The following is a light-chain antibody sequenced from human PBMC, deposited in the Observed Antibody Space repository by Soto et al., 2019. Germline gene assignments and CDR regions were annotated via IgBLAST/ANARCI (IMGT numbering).Light chain of an antibody. CDR1: QSVSDN. V-gene: IGKV3-15*01. CDR2: AAS. J-gene: IGKJ4*01. CDR3: QQYTEWPLT. Sequence: EIVMTQSPVTLSVSPGERVALSCRASQSVSDNLAWYQKKPGQAPRLLIYAASTRATGIPARFSGSGSGTEFTLTISSLQSEDFAVYYCQQYTEWPLTFGGGTKVDIK.